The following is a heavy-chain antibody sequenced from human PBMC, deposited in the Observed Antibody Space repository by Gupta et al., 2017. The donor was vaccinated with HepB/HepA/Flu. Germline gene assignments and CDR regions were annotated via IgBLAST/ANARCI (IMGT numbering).Heavy chain of an antibody. D-gene: IGHD3-22*01. J-gene: IGHJ4*02. CDR3: GSAGYDSSGYEDY. CDR2: IIPSLGIA. V-gene: IGHV1-69*04. Sequence: VKVSCKASGGTFSSYAISWVRQAPGQGLEWMGRIIPSLGIANYAQKFQGRVTITADKSTSTAYMELSSLRSEDTAVYYCGSAGYDSSGYEDYWGQGTLVTVAS. CDR1: GGTFSSYA.